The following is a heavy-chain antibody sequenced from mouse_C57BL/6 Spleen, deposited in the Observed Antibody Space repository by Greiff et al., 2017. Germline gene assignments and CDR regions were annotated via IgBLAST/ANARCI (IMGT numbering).Heavy chain of an antibody. CDR3: ARITTVVARDFDV. CDR2: IYPGDGDT. Sequence: VQLQQSGAELVKPGASVKISCKASGYAFSSYWMNWVKQRPGKGLEWIGQIYPGDGDTNYNGKFKGKATLTADKSSSTAYMQLSSLTSDDSAVYFCARITTVVARDFDVWGTGTTVTVAS. D-gene: IGHD1-1*01. J-gene: IGHJ1*03. V-gene: IGHV1-80*01. CDR1: GYAFSSYW.